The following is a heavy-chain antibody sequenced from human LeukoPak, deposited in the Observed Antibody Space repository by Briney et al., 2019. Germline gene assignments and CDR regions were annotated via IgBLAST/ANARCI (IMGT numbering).Heavy chain of an antibody. CDR3: VKDPFGVYY. J-gene: IGHJ4*02. Sequence: GGSLRLSCSASGFIFSRYAMYWVRQAPGKSLEYVSGISSDGDSTHHADSVKGRYTISRDNSKNTMDLQMSSLRPEDTAVYFCVKDPFGVYYWGQGTLVTVSS. CDR1: GFIFSRYA. CDR2: ISSDGDST. D-gene: IGHD3-10*01. V-gene: IGHV3-64D*06.